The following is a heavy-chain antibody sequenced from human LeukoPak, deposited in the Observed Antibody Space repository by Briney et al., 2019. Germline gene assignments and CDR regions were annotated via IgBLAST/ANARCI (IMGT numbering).Heavy chain of an antibody. CDR3: ARETRHNVWGSYRYYIDY. V-gene: IGHV3-7*04. D-gene: IGHD3-16*02. CDR1: GFTFSAVW. Sequence: GGSLRLSCAASGFTFSAVWMTWVRQAPGKGLEWVANINQDGGEKYYLDSVKGRITISRDNAKNSLYLQMNSLRAEDTAVYYCARETRHNVWGSYRYYIDYWGQGTLVTASS. J-gene: IGHJ4*02. CDR2: INQDGGEK.